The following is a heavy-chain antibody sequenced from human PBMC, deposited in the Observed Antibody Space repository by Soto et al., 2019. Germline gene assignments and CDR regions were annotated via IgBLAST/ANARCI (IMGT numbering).Heavy chain of an antibody. Sequence: QLQLQESGPGLVKPSETLSLTCTVSGGSISSSSYYWGWIRQPPGKGLEWIGSIYYSGSTYYNPSLKSRVAKSVDTSKNQFSLKLSSVTAADTAVYYCARHPNVGMITFGGVIVRDYWGQGTLVTVSS. V-gene: IGHV4-39*01. CDR1: GGSISSSSYY. CDR3: ARHPNVGMITFGGVIVRDY. D-gene: IGHD3-16*02. CDR2: IYYSGST. J-gene: IGHJ4*02.